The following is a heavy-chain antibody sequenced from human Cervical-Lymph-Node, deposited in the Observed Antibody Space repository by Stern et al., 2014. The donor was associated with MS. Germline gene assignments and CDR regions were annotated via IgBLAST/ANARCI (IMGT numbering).Heavy chain of an antibody. D-gene: IGHD4-23*01. CDR2: ICNTGTI. J-gene: IGHJ4*02. CDR3: AKLRHQFDRGAIDS. Sequence: QVQLVESGPELVRPSETLSLTHNVGAVSFRRYCWTRIRQSPGTGLEYLGYICNTGTIDYNPSLRSRLTISVDTSRSQVSLRLTSMTAADSAVYYCAKLRHQFDRGAIDSWGQGTLVTVS. V-gene: IGHV4-4*08. CDR1: AVSFRRYC.